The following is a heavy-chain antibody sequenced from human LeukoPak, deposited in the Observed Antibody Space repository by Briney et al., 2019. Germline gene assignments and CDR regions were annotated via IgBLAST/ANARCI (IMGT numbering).Heavy chain of an antibody. D-gene: IGHD3-3*01. CDR1: GGSISSYY. J-gene: IGHJ4*02. CDR2: IYTSGSA. CDR3: ARDGKLLEWLLFDDYFDY. V-gene: IGHV4-4*07. Sequence: SETPSLTCTVSGGSISSYYWSWIRQPAGKGLEWIGRIYTSGSANYNPSLKSRVTMSVDTSKNQFSLKLSSVTAADTAVYYCARDGKLLEWLLFDDYFDYWGQGTLVTVSS.